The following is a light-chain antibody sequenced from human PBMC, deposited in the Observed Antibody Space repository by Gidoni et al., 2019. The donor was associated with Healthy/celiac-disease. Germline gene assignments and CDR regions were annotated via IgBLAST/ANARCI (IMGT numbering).Light chain of an antibody. J-gene: IGKJ1*01. CDR1: QSVSSN. V-gene: IGKV3-15*01. Sequence: EIVMTQSPATLSVSPGERATLSCRASQSVSSNLAWYQQKPGQAPRLLIYGASTRATGIPARFSGSGSGTEFTLTISSLQSEDFAVDYCQQYNNWPPTFXXXTKVEIK. CDR3: QQYNNWPPT. CDR2: GAS.